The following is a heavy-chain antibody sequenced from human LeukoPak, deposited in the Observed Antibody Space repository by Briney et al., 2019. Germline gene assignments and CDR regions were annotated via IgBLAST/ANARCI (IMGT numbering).Heavy chain of an antibody. CDR3: ASVRVPAAPSDYYYYMDV. CDR2: ISAYNGNT. CDR1: GYTFTSYG. V-gene: IGHV1-18*01. J-gene: IGHJ6*03. D-gene: IGHD2-2*01. Sequence: ASVKVSCKASGYTFTSYGISWVRQAPGQGLEWMGWISAYNGNTNYAQKLQGRVTMTTDTSTSTAYMELRSLRSDDTAVYYCASVRVPAAPSDYYYYMDVWGKGTTVTVSS.